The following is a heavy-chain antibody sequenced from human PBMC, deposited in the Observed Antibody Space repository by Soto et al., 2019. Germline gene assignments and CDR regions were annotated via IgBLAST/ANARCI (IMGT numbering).Heavy chain of an antibody. Sequence: SETLSLTCTVSGGSVSTYYWGWIRQPPGKRLEWIGYIYSSGSTNYNPSLKSRATISMDKSKNQFSLKLGSVTAADTAVYYCASDYSSSSDFFDYWGQGTLVTVSS. V-gene: IGHV4-59*08. CDR1: GGSVSTYY. D-gene: IGHD6-6*01. J-gene: IGHJ4*02. CDR2: IYSSGST. CDR3: ASDYSSSSDFFDY.